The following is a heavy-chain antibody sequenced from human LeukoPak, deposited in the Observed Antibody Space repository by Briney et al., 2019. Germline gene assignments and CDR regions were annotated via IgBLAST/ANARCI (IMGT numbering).Heavy chain of an antibody. V-gene: IGHV3-7*04. CDR1: GFIFSSHW. Sequence: PGGSLRLSCAASGFIFSSHWMSWVRQAPGKGLEWVANIKQDGSEKYYVDSVKGRFTISRDNAKNSLYLQMNSLRVEDTAVYYCARDSGYDYDYWGQGTLVTVSS. CDR3: ARDSGYDYDY. D-gene: IGHD5-12*01. J-gene: IGHJ4*02. CDR2: IKQDGSEK.